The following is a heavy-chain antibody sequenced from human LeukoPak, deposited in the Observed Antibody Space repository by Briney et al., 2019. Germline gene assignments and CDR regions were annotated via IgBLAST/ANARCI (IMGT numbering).Heavy chain of an antibody. Sequence: GGSLRPSCVVSGFTFSSYEMNWVRQAPGKGLEWVSYISSSGSTIYYADSVKGRFTISRDNAKNSLYLQMNSLRAEDTAVYYCARKEAVTAGYWGQGTLVTVSS. D-gene: IGHD4-11*01. V-gene: IGHV3-48*03. J-gene: IGHJ4*02. CDR2: ISSSGSTI. CDR1: GFTFSSYE. CDR3: ARKEAVTAGY.